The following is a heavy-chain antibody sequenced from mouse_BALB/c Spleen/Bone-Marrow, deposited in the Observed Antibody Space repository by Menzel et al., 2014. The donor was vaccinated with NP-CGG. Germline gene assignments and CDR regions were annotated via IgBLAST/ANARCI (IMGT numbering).Heavy chain of an antibody. Sequence: VQLQQSGPGLVKPSQTVSLTCTVTGISITTGNYRWSWIRQFPGNKLERIGYIYYSGTITYNPSLTSRTTITRDTSKNQFFLEMNSLTAEDTATYYCARGAMITTGYFDYWGQGTTLTVSS. J-gene: IGHJ2*01. V-gene: IGHV3-5*02. CDR3: ARGAMITTGYFDY. CDR1: GISITTGNYR. CDR2: IYYSGTI. D-gene: IGHD2-4*01.